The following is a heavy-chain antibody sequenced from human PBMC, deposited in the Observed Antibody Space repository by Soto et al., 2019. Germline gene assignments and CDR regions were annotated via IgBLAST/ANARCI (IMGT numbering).Heavy chain of an antibody. D-gene: IGHD1-26*01. V-gene: IGHV3-15*01. J-gene: IGHJ4*02. CDR3: VTGLRSASLDF. CDR1: GFTFTNAW. Sequence: EVQLVESGGGLVKPGGSLRLSCVASGFTFTNAWMTWVRQAPGKGLEWAGRLKGKADGGTINYPAPVKGRFTISRDDSKNTLYLEMNSLKTEDTAVYYCVTGLRSASLDFWGQGTLVTVSS. CDR2: LKGKADGGTI.